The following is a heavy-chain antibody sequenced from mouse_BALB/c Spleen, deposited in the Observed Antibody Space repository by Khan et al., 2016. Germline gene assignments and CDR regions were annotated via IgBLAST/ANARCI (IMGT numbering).Heavy chain of an antibody. CDR3: ARADYGDKDAMDY. CDR1: GYSITSDYA. CDR2: ISYSGST. Sequence: PLLASVPGLVKPSQSLSLTCTVTGYSITSDYAWNWIRQFPGNRLEWMGYISYSGSTSYNPSLQSRISITRDTSKNQFFLQLNSVTAEDTATYYCARADYGDKDAMDYWGQGTSVNVSS. V-gene: IGHV3-2*02. D-gene: IGHD1-1*01. J-gene: IGHJ4*01.